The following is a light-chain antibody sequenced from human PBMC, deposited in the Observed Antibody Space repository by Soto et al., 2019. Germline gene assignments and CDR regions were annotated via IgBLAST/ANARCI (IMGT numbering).Light chain of an antibody. CDR3: AAWDDSLNGYV. J-gene: IGLJ1*01. V-gene: IGLV1-44*01. Sequence: QSVLTQPPSASGTPGQRVTISCSGGSSNLGTNAVNWYQQLPGTAPKLLIYNNNQRPSGVPDRFSGSKSGTSASLAISGLQSEDEADYYCAAWDDSLNGYVFGTGTKLTVL. CDR1: SSNLGTNA. CDR2: NNN.